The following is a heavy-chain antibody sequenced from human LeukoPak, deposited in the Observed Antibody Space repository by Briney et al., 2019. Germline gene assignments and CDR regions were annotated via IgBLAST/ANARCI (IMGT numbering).Heavy chain of an antibody. CDR3: ARETYGILTYDAFDI. CDR2: INHSGST. V-gene: IGHV4-34*01. Sequence: SETLSLTCAVYGGSFSGYYWSWIRQPPGKGLEWIGEINHSGSTNYNPSLKSRVTISVDTSKNQFSLKLSSVTAADTAVYYCARETYGILTYDAFDIWGQGTMVTVSS. D-gene: IGHD3-9*01. J-gene: IGHJ3*02. CDR1: GGSFSGYY.